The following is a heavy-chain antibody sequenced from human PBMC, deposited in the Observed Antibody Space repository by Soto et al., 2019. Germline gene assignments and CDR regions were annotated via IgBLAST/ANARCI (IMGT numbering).Heavy chain of an antibody. CDR3: ARRLFSSPDRKNWFDP. D-gene: IGHD3-3*01. CDR2: IYYSGST. V-gene: IGHV4-39*01. CDR1: GGSISSSSYY. Sequence: SETLSLTCTVSGGSISSSSYYWGWIRQPPGKGLEWIGSIYYSGSTYYNPSLKSRVTISVDTSKNQFSLKLSSVTAADTAVYYCARRLFSSPDRKNWFDPWGQGTLVTVSS. J-gene: IGHJ5*02.